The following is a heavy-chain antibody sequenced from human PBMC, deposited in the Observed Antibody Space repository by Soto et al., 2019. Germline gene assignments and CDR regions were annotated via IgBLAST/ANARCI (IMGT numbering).Heavy chain of an antibody. D-gene: IGHD6-19*01. V-gene: IGHV4-59*12. CDR3: ARGTAELSSGRYASFDF. CDR2: ICNSGTT. CDR1: GGSIRSYC. Sequence: TLSLTCTVSGGSIRSYCWTWIRQPPGEGLEWIGGICNSGTTNYNPSLKSRVAISIDTPKNQFSLQLSSVTAADTAVYYCARGTAELSSGRYASFDFWGLGTLVTVSS. J-gene: IGHJ4*02.